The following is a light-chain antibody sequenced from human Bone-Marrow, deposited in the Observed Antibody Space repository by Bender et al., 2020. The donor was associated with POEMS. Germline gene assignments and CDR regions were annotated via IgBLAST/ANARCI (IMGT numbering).Light chain of an antibody. CDR3: SSYAGNYIYV. V-gene: IGLV2-8*01. Sequence: QSALTHPPSASGFPGQSVTISCTGTSSDVGSVSWYQHHPGKAPKLIIHEVFKRPSGVPDRFSGSKSANTASLTVSGLQAEDEADYYCSSYAGNYIYVFGGGTTVTIL. CDR1: SSDVGS. CDR2: EVF. J-gene: IGLJ1*01.